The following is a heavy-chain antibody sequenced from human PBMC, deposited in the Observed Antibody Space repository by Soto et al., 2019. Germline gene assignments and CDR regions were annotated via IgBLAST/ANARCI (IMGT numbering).Heavy chain of an antibody. D-gene: IGHD3-3*02. J-gene: IGHJ6*02. CDR1: GGTFRTSA. V-gene: IGHV1-69*12. CDR2: IMPVFPTP. CDR3: ARDKDRQQLGGNYYYIMDV. Sequence: QVQQVQSGAEVKKPGSSVKVSCKTSGGTFRTSAISWVRQAPGHGLEWMGGIMPVFPTPDYAQKFQGRVTITADESTSTACMELSSLGSEDTAVYYCARDKDRQQLGGNYYYIMDVWGQGTTVTVSS.